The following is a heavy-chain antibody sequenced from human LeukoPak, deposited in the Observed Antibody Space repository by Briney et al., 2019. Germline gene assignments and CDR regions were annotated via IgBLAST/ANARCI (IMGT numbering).Heavy chain of an antibody. J-gene: IGHJ4*02. V-gene: IGHV4-39*01. CDR3: ARRRGGTSDYDY. Sequence: SETLSLTCTVSGGSINSGNYYWGWIRQPSGKGLEWIGNIHHSGSTYYSPSLKSRVTISVDTSKTQFSLKMNSVTAADPAVYYCARRRGGTSDYDYWGQGTLVTVSS. CDR2: IHHSGST. CDR1: GGSINSGNYY. D-gene: IGHD2-15*01.